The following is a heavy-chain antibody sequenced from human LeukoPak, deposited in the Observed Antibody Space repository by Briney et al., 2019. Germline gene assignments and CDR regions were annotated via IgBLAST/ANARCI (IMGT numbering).Heavy chain of an antibody. D-gene: IGHD5-18*01. J-gene: IGHJ3*02. CDR2: MNPRDNT. Sequence: ASVKVSCKASGYTSSSPDINWVRQATGRGLEWLGWMNPRDNTGYAQRFQGRVTLTRDRSINTAYMELSSLGSDDTAVYYCARYIQGVGFDIWGQGTMVTVSA. CDR1: GYTSSSPD. V-gene: IGHV1-8*01. CDR3: ARYIQGVGFDI.